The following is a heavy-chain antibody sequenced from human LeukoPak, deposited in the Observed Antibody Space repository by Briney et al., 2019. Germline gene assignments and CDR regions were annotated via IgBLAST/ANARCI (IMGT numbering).Heavy chain of an antibody. CDR1: GGSFSGYY. Sequence: PSETLSLTCAVYGGSFSGYYWSWIRQPPGKGLEWIGEINHSGSTNYNPSLKSRVTISVDTSKNQFSLKLGSVTAADTAVYYCARGAITDYWGQGTLVTVSS. CDR3: ARGAITDY. J-gene: IGHJ4*02. V-gene: IGHV4-34*01. CDR2: INHSGST. D-gene: IGHD2-21*01.